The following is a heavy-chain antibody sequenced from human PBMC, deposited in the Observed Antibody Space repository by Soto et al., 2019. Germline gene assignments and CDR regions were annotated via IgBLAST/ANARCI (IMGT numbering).Heavy chain of an antibody. J-gene: IGHJ5*01. CDR3: ARDILSGGAYPDS. V-gene: IGHV3-21*01. Sequence: GGSLRLSCAASGFTFGTYTMNWVRQAPGKGLEWISSISSGSSYIYYAGSVKGRFTISRDNAKNSLFLQMNSLRADDTAVYYCARDILSGGAYPDSWGQGTKVTVSS. D-gene: IGHD3-10*01. CDR2: ISSGSSYI. CDR1: GFTFGTYT.